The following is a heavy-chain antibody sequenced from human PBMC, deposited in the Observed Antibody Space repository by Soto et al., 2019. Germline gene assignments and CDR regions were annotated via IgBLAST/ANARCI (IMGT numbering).Heavy chain of an antibody. Sequence: EVQLVESGGGLVQPGGSLRLSCAASGFTFSSYWMHWVRKAPGKGLVWVSRINGDGSSTSYADSVKGRFTISRDNAKNTLYLQMNSLRAEDTAMYYCASHTGGRYWGQGTLVTVSS. CDR2: INGDGSST. D-gene: IGHD7-27*01. CDR1: GFTFSSYW. CDR3: ASHTGGRY. V-gene: IGHV3-74*01. J-gene: IGHJ4*02.